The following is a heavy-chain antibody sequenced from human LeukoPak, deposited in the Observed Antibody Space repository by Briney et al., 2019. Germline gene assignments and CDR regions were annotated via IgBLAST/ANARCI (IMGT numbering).Heavy chain of an antibody. Sequence: ASVKVSCKASGYTFTGYYLHWVRQAPGQGLEWMGRIDPNSGGTNYAQTFQGRVTMTRDTSISTTYLELTRLRSGDTAVYYCARDAHTSGYYYMDVWGKGTTVIVSS. V-gene: IGHV1-2*06. CDR2: IDPNSGGT. J-gene: IGHJ6*03. CDR3: ARDAHTSGYYYMDV. CDR1: GYTFTGYY. D-gene: IGHD3-10*01.